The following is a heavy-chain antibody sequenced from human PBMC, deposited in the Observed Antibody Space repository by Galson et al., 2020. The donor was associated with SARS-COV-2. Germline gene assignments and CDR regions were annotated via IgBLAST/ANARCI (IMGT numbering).Heavy chain of an antibody. CDR3: AMDTGSIILWLGKPDYGAV. J-gene: IGHJ6*03. Sequence: ETLKISRTTTGFSFNNYWMSWVRQAPRNGQEKIANIDQNGSENYYVDSVKGRFTISRDHAKNSLYLQMNSLRAEDTAVYYCAMDTGSIILWLGKPDYGAVWGKGTT. CDR1: GFSFNNYW. D-gene: IGHD6-19*01. CDR2: IDQNGSEN. V-gene: IGHV3-7*04.